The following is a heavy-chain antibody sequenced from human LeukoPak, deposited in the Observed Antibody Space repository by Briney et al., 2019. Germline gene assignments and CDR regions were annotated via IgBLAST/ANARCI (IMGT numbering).Heavy chain of an antibody. V-gene: IGHV3-30*04. CDR2: ISYDGSNK. CDR3: ARDLGGQQLVEDCFDY. CDR1: GFTFSSYA. Sequence: GGSLRLSCAASGFTFSSYAMHWVRQAPGKGLEWVAVISYDGSNKYYADSVKGRCTISRDNSKNTLYLQMNSLRAEDTAVYYCARDLGGQQLVEDCFDYWGQGTLVTVSS. D-gene: IGHD6-13*01. J-gene: IGHJ4*02.